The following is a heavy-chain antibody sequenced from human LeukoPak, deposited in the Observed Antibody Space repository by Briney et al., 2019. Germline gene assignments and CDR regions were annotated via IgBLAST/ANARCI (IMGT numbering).Heavy chain of an antibody. CDR2: VNSDGSIT. D-gene: IGHD5-12*01. CDR1: GFTFSSFW. J-gene: IGHJ4*02. CDR3: ARVRATFSPHFDN. Sequence: PGESLRLSCAASGFTFSSFWMHWVRRAPGKGLMWVSRVNSDGSITNYADSVKGRFTISRDNAKNTLYLQMNSLRAEDTAVYYCARVRATFSPHFDNWGQGTLVTVSS. V-gene: IGHV3-74*01.